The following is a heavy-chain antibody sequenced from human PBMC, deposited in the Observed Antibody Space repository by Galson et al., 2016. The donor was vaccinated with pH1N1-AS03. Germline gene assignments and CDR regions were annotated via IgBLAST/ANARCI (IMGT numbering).Heavy chain of an antibody. J-gene: IGHJ4*02. Sequence: ETLSPTCTVSRGSFGGAYWTWIRQPPGKGLEWIGEIIVGRGLPPTYTPSLKRRVTISIDTSRGELSLKLRSVTAADTGVYYCARRPTGIDYWGQGVQVTVSS. CDR3: ARRPTGIDY. V-gene: IGHV4-34*12. CDR2: IIVGRGLPP. CDR1: RGSFGGAY. D-gene: IGHD3-10*01.